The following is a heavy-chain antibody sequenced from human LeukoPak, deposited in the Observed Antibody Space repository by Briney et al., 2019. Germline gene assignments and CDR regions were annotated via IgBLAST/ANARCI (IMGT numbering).Heavy chain of an antibody. CDR2: AKQDGSET. CDR1: GFSFSYYW. V-gene: IGHV3-7*01. D-gene: IGHD3-22*01. Sequence: GRSLRLSCAASGFSFSYYWMSWVRQAPGKGLEWVGHAKQDGSETYYVDSVKGRFTVSRDNAKNSLFLQMNSLRVEDTAMYYCARDLPSSGYWYRDAFDIWGQGTMVTVSS. CDR3: ARDLPSSGYWYRDAFDI. J-gene: IGHJ3*02.